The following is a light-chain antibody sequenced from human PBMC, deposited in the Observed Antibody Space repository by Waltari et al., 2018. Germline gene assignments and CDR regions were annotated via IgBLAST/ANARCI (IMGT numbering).Light chain of an antibody. Sequence: FMLTQPHSVSKSPGKTVTISCTSTRCRLANNTVQWYQQRPGSGPPIVIYEYNQRPSGVPDRFSGSIDSSSNSASLIISGLKTEDEADYYCQSYDPPTRVFGGGTKLTVL. J-gene: IGLJ3*02. CDR1: RCRLANNT. CDR3: QSYDPPTRV. V-gene: IGLV6-57*04. CDR2: EYN.